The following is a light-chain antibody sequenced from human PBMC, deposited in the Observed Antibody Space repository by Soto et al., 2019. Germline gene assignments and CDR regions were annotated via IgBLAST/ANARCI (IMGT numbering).Light chain of an antibody. CDR1: QDISNY. CDR3: QQRNSYPIT. J-gene: IGKJ1*01. Sequence: DIQMTQSPSSLSASVGDRVTITCQASQDISNYLNWYQQKPGKAPKLLIYDASNLETGVPSRFSGSGSETDFTLTISSLQPEDFATYYCQQRNSYPITFGQGTKVDIK. CDR2: DAS. V-gene: IGKV1-33*01.